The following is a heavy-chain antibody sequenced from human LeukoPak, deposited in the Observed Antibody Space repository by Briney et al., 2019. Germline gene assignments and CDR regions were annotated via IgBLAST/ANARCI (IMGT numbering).Heavy chain of an antibody. V-gene: IGHV1-18*01. J-gene: IGHJ5*02. CDR2: ISAYNGNT. CDR1: GYTFTSYG. CDR3: ARARSRGNWFDP. D-gene: IGHD6-13*01. Sequence: ASVKVSCKASGYTFTSYGISWVRQAPGQGLEWMGWISAYNGNTNYAQKLQGRVTMTTDTYTSTAYMELRSLRSDDTAVYYCARARSRGNWFDPWGQGTLVTVSS.